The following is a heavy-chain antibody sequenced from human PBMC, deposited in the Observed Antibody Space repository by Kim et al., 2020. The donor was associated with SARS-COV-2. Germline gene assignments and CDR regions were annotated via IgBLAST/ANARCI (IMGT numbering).Heavy chain of an antibody. CDR1: GFSFSNYW. J-gene: IGHJ5*02. D-gene: IGHD4-17*01. CDR2: VYPIGSLT. Sequence: GGSLTLSCAASGFSFSNYWMHWVRQAPGTGLVWVSRVYPIGSLTTYADSVKGRFTISRDNAKNTLYLQMNSLRVEDTAVYYCARSEQRIYGTLKFDRRGRRTLVTLSA. CDR3: ARSEQRIYGTLKFDR. V-gene: IGHV3-74*03.